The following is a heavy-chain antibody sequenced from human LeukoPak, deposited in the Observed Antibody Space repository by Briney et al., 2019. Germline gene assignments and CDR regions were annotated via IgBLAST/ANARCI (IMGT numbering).Heavy chain of an antibody. D-gene: IGHD6-13*01. CDR1: GFTFSSYS. V-gene: IGHV3-21*01. Sequence: GSLRLSCAASGFTFSSYSMNWVRQAPGKGLEWVSSISSSSSYIYYADSVKGRFTISRDNAKNSLYLQMNSLRAEDTAVYYCARDLWNPAAAGLGYYYYYYYGMDVWGQGTTVTVSS. CDR2: ISSSSSYI. CDR3: ARDLWNPAAAGLGYYYYYYYGMDV. J-gene: IGHJ6*02.